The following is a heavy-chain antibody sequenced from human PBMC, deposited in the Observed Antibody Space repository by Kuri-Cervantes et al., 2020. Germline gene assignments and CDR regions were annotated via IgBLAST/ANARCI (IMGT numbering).Heavy chain of an antibody. D-gene: IGHD3-9*01. J-gene: IGHJ5*02. CDR3: AHTHYDILTGYYIVGFDP. Sequence: SGPTLVKPTETLTLTCTVSGFSLSNARMGVSWIRQPPGKALEWLAHIFSNDGKSYSTSLKSRLTISKDTSKNQVVLTMTNMDPVDTATYYCAHTHYDILTGYYIVGFDPWGQGTLVTVSS. V-gene: IGHV2-26*01. CDR1: GFSLSNARMG. CDR2: IFSNDGK.